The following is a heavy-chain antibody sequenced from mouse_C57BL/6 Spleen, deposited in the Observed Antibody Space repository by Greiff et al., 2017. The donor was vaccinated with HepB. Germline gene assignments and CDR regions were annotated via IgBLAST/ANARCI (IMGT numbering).Heavy chain of an antibody. V-gene: IGHV1-64*01. D-gene: IGHD2-4*01. J-gene: IGHJ3*01. CDR2: IHPNSGST. CDR1: GYTFTSYW. CDR3: ARGANYDYASWFAY. Sequence: QVQLQQPGAELVKPGASVKLSCKASGYTFTSYWMHWVKQRPGQGLEWIGMIHPNSGSTNYNEKFKSKATLTVDKSSSTAYMQLSSLTSGDSAVYYCARGANYDYASWFAYWGQGTLVTVSA.